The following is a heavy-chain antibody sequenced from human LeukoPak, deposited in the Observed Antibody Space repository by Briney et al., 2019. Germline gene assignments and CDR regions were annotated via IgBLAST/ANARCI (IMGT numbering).Heavy chain of an antibody. CDR1: GVSISSYY. CDR3: ARTMVQGVRASYNWFDP. CDR2: VYISERT. Sequence: SETLSLTCTVSGVSISSYYWSWIRQPAGKGLEWIGRVYISERTKYNPSLKSRVTMSVDTSKNQFSLKLTSVTAADTAVYYCARTMVQGVRASYNWFDPWGQGTLVTVSS. J-gene: IGHJ5*02. V-gene: IGHV4-4*07. D-gene: IGHD3-10*01.